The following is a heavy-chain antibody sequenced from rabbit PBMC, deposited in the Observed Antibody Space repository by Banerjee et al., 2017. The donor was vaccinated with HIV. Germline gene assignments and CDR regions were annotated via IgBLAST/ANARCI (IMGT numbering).Heavy chain of an antibody. V-gene: IGHV1S40*01. D-gene: IGHD4-2*01. CDR2: INTGSGNT. CDR3: ARGAVSTIYTL. J-gene: IGHJ4*01. Sequence: GLEWIACINTGSGNTYYASWAKGRFTISKTSSTTVTLQMTSLTAADTATYFCARGAVSTIYTLRGPGTLVTVS.